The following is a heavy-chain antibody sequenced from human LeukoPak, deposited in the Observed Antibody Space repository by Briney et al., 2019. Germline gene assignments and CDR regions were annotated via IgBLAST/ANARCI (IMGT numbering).Heavy chain of an antibody. CDR1: GYTFTGYY. J-gene: IGHJ3*02. D-gene: IGHD4-17*01. CDR3: ARWPMTTVTRYAFDI. CDR2: INPNSGGT. Sequence: GASVKVSCKASGYTFTGYYMHWVRQAPGQGLEWMGWINPNSGGTNYAQKFKGRVTMTRDTAISTAYMELRRLRSDDTAVYYCARWPMTTVTRYAFDIWGQGTMVTVSS. V-gene: IGHV1-2*02.